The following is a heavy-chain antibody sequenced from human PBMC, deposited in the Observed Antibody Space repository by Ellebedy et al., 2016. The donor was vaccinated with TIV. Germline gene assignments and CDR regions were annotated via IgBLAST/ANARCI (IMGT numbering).Heavy chain of an antibody. D-gene: IGHD2-2*01. V-gene: IGHV4-34*12. CDR3: TSVPSGCSNSSCSPSP. Sequence: MPGGSLRLSCAVYGASFSGYYWSWIRQPPGKGLEWIGEIIHSGGTNYSPSRKSRVTISLDKSKNQCSLNLTSVTAADTAVYYCTSVPSGCSNSSCSPSPWGQGTLVTVSS. CDR1: GASFSGYY. CDR2: IIHSGGT. J-gene: IGHJ5*02.